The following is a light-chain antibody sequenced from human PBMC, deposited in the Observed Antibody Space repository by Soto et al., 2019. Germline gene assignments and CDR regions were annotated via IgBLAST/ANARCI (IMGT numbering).Light chain of an antibody. V-gene: IGKV3-11*01. CDR1: QSVGND. J-gene: IGKJ4*01. CDR3: HQRSNWPPT. Sequence: EIVLTQSPATLSLSPGERATLSCRASQSVGNDLVWYHQKPGQAPRLLIYSASNRATGIPARFSGSGSATDFTLTISSLESEDFAGYYCHQRSNWPPTFGEGTKVEMK. CDR2: SAS.